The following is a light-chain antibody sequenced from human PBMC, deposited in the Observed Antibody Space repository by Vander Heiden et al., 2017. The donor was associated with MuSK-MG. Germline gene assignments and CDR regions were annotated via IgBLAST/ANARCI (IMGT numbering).Light chain of an antibody. Sequence: MQMAQSPFTLSTCGEDRFIITCRASQSIISWLAWYQQNPGKAPKLLIYKASSLESGVPSSFRGSVSATEFTITISTLQPDAFATYYCQHYNSYPWTFGQGTKVEIK. V-gene: IGKV1-5*03. CDR3: QHYNSYPWT. CDR2: KAS. J-gene: IGKJ1*01. CDR1: QSIISW.